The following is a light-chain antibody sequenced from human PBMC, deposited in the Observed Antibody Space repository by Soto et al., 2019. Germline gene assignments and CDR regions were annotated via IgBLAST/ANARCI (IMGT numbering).Light chain of an antibody. Sequence: QSVLTQPASVSGSPGQSITISCTGTSSDVGGYNYVSWYQQHPGKAPKLMIYDVSNRPSGVSNRFSGSKSGNTASLTISGLQAEDEADYYFSSYTSSSTLVVFGGGTKLTVL. V-gene: IGLV2-14*01. J-gene: IGLJ2*01. CDR2: DVS. CDR1: SSDVGGYNY. CDR3: SSYTSSSTLVV.